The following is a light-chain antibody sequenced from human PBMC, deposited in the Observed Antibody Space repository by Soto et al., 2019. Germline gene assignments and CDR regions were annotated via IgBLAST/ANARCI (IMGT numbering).Light chain of an antibody. CDR1: SSDVGGYNY. J-gene: IGLJ2*01. CDR3: SSYSSSSTTVV. V-gene: IGLV2-14*01. Sequence: QSVLTQPASVSGSPGQSITLSCTGTSSDVGGYNYVSWYQQHPGKAHKLMIYDVSNRPAGVSIRFSGSKSSNTATLTISALQAEDEAAYYCSSYSSSSTTVVFGGGTKLTVL. CDR2: DVS.